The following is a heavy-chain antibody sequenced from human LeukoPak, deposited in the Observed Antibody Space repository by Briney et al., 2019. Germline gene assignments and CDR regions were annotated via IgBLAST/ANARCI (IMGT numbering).Heavy chain of an antibody. V-gene: IGHV4-39*01. CDR2: IYYSGST. Sequence: SETLSLTCTVSGGSISSSSYYWGWIRQPPGKGLEWIGSIYYSGSTYYNPSLKSRVTIPVDTSKNQFSLKLSSVTAADTAVYYCARHKSATYYYDSSGYYYFDYWGQGTLVTVSS. J-gene: IGHJ4*02. CDR1: GGSISSSSYY. D-gene: IGHD3-22*01. CDR3: ARHKSATYYYDSSGYYYFDY.